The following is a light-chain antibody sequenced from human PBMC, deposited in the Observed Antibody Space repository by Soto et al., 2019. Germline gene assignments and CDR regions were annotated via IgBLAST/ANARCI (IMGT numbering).Light chain of an antibody. CDR1: RTIMNN. V-gene: IGKV3-15*01. Sequence: EIVMTQSPATLSVSPGERATLSCRASRTIMNNLAWYQQKPGQAPRLLIYGASTRATGIPARFSGSGSGTEFTLTISSLQSEDFAVYYGQQYNNWPPITFGQGTRLEIK. CDR2: GAS. CDR3: QQYNNWPPIT. J-gene: IGKJ5*01.